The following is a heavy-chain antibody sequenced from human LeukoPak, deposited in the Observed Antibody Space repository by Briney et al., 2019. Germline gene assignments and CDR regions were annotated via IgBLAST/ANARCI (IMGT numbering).Heavy chain of an antibody. CDR1: GGSISSSSYY. CDR2: FSSGGSA. D-gene: IGHD1-7*01. J-gene: IGHJ4*02. V-gene: IGHV4-39*07. CDR3: ARKQTGTMYDV. Sequence: SETLSLTCIVPGGSISSSSYYWAWIRQSPGKGLEWIGTFSSGGSAYYNPSLTSRVSISKDTSDNQFSLRLYSVTAADTSVYYCARKQTGTMYDVWGQGTQVTVS.